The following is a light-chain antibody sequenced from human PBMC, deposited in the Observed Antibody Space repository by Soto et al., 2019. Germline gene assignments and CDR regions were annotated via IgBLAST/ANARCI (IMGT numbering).Light chain of an antibody. CDR2: DVS. Sequence: QSALTQPRSVSGSPGQSVTISCTGTSGDVGYYNYVSWYQQHPGKAPKVMIYDVSERPSGVPDRFSGSKSGNTASLTISGLQAEDEAYYYCCSYAGSPRYVFGTGTKLTVL. CDR1: SGDVGYYNY. CDR3: CSYAGSPRYV. V-gene: IGLV2-11*01. J-gene: IGLJ1*01.